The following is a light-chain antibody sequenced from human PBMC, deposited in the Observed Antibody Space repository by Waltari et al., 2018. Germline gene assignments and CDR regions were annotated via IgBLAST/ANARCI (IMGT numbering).Light chain of an antibody. V-gene: IGLV4-69*01. CDR1: GEYSVYD. Sequence: QPVLTQPPSASGSLGASVRLTCSLSGEYSVYDLAWHQLHPQKGPRYLLRVNTDGSDIKGDGIPDRFSGSSSGAERYLTISRLQSDDDADYYCQTWGPAMHVFGGGTKLTVL. CDR3: QTWGPAMHV. J-gene: IGLJ3*02. CDR2: VNTDGSD.